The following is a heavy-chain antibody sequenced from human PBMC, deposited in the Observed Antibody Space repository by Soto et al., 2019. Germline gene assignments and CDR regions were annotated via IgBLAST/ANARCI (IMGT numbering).Heavy chain of an antibody. CDR1: GYSFTSYW. J-gene: IGHJ6*02. V-gene: IGHV5-10-1*01. D-gene: IGHD3-10*01. CDR2: IDPSDSYT. CDR3: ARVHYYYYGMDV. Sequence: PGESLKISRKGSGYSFTSYWISWVRQMPGKGLEWMGRIDPSDSYTNYSPSFQGHVTISADKSISTAYLQWSSLKASDTAMYYCARVHYYYYGMDVWGQGTTVTVSS.